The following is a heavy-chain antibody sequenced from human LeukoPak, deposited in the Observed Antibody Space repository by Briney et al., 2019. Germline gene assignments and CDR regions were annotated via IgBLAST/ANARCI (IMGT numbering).Heavy chain of an antibody. CDR1: GYTFTSYA. Sequence: ASVKVSCKASGYTFTSYAMHWVRQAPGQRLEWMGWINAGNGNTKYSQEFQGRVTITRDTSASTAYMELSSLRSEDMAVYYCARASRSHYYYYMDVWGKGTTVTVSS. J-gene: IGHJ6*03. V-gene: IGHV1-3*03. CDR3: ARASRSHYYYYMDV. D-gene: IGHD2-15*01. CDR2: INAGNGNT.